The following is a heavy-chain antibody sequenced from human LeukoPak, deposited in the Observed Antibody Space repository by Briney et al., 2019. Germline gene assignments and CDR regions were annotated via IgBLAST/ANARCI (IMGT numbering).Heavy chain of an antibody. Sequence: GGSLRLSCAASGFTFSSYAMSWVRQAPGKGLEWVSAISGSGGSTYYADSVKGRFTISRDNSKNTLYLQMNSLRAEDTAVYYCAKDALIPVVVVAAPDYWGQGTLVTVSS. CDR3: AKDALIPVVVVAAPDY. CDR2: ISGSGGST. V-gene: IGHV3-23*01. D-gene: IGHD2-15*01. CDR1: GFTFSSYA. J-gene: IGHJ4*02.